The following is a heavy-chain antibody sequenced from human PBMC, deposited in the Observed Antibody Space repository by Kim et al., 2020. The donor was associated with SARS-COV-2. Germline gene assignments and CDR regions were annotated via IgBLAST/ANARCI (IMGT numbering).Heavy chain of an antibody. D-gene: IGHD3-3*01. V-gene: IGHV3-15*01. J-gene: IGHJ4*02. CDR3: TTEYYDFWSGYDPQDY. Sequence: GGSLRLSCAASGFTFSNAWMSWVRQAPGKGLEWVGRIKSKTDGGTTDYAAPVKGRFIISRDDSKNTLYLQMNSLKTEDTAVYYCTTEYYDFWSGYDPQDYWGQGTLVTVSS. CDR1: GFTFSNAW. CDR2: IKSKTDGGTT.